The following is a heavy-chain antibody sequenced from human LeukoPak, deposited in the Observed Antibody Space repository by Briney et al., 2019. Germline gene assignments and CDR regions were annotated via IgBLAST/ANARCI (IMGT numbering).Heavy chain of an antibody. V-gene: IGHV1-2*02. Sequence: ASVKVSCNASGFTFTGYYMHWVRQAPGQRLEWMGWINPNSGGTNYAQKFQGRVTTTRDTSISTAYMELSRLRSDDTAVYYCARDGVDSSADYWGQGTLVTVSS. D-gene: IGHD3-22*01. CDR2: INPNSGGT. J-gene: IGHJ4*02. CDR1: GFTFTGYY. CDR3: ARDGVDSSADY.